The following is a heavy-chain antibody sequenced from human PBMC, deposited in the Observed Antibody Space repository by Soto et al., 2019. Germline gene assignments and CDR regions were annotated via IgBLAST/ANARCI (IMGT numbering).Heavy chain of an antibody. CDR2: ISAHNGNT. D-gene: IGHD3-10*01. CDR3: ARGRYGEY. Sequence: QVHLVQSGAEVKKPGASVKVSCKGSGYGFTTYGITWVRQAPGQGLEWMAWISAHNGNTNYAQKLQGRVTVTRDTSTSTAYMALRSLRSDDTAVYYCARGRYGEYGGQGALVTVSS. J-gene: IGHJ4*02. V-gene: IGHV1-18*01. CDR1: GYGFTTYG.